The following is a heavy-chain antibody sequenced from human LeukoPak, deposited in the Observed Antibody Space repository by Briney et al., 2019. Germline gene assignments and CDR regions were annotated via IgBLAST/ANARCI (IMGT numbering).Heavy chain of an antibody. D-gene: IGHD1-26*01. V-gene: IGHV3-43*02. CDR2: ISGDGGST. CDR3: ANLEGLILGAVDY. CDR1: GFTFSSYW. Sequence: GSLRLSCAASGFTFSSYWMHWVRQAPGKGLEWVSRISGDGGSTYYADSVKGRFTISRDNSKNSLYLQMNSLRAEDTALSYCANLEGLILGAVDYWGQGTLVTVSS. J-gene: IGHJ4*02.